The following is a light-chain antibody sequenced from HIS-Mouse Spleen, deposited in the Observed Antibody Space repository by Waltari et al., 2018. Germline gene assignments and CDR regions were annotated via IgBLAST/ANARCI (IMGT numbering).Light chain of an antibody. CDR3: CSYAGSSTVV. CDR1: SRAVGSYNL. J-gene: IGLJ2*01. CDR2: EGS. Sequence: QSALTQPASVSGSPGQSITISFTGTSRAVGSYNLFSWYQQHPGKTPKLMIYEGSKRPSGVSNRFSGSKSGNTASLTISGLQAEDEADYYCCSYAGSSTVVFGGGTKLTVL. V-gene: IGLV2-23*01.